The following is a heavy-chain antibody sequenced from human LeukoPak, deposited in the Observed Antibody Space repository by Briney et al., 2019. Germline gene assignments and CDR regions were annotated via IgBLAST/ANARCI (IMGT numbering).Heavy chain of an antibody. CDR1: GGSFSGYY. Sequence: SETLSLTCAVYGGSFSGYYWSWIRQPPGKGLEWIGEINHSGSTNCNPSLKSRVTISVDTSKNQFSLKLSSVTAADTAVYYCARTSARGSYSIDYWGQGTLVTVSS. CDR3: ARTSARGSYSIDY. CDR2: INHSGST. J-gene: IGHJ4*02. V-gene: IGHV4-34*01. D-gene: IGHD1-26*01.